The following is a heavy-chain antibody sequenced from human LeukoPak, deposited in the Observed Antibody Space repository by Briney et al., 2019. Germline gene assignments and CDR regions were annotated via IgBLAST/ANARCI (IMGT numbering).Heavy chain of an antibody. D-gene: IGHD2-15*01. V-gene: IGHV1-18*01. CDR2: ISAYNGNT. CDR1: GYTFTSYG. CDR3: ARDLLDIVVVVAATDYYGMDV. J-gene: IGHJ6*02. Sequence: GASVKVSCKASGYTFTSYGISWVRQAPGQGLEWMGWISAYNGNTNYAQELQGRVTMTTDTSTSTAYMELRSLRSDDTAVYYCARDLLDIVVVVAATDYYGMDVWGQGTTVTVSS.